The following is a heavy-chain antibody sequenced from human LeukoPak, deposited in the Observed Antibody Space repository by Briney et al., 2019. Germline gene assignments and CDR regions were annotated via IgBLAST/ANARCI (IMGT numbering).Heavy chain of an antibody. CDR1: GGSFSGYY. J-gene: IGHJ4*02. D-gene: IGHD3-22*01. V-gene: IGHV4-34*01. CDR2: INHSGST. CDR3: ARRVASGSPPGYFDY. Sequence: SETLSLTCAVYGGSFSGYYWSWIRQPPGKGLEWIGEINHSGSTNYSPSLKSRVTISVDTSKNQFSLKLSSVTAADTAVYYCARRVASGSPPGYFDYWGQGTLVTVSS.